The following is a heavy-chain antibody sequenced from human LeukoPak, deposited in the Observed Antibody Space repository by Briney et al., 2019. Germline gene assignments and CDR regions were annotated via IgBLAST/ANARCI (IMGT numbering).Heavy chain of an antibody. CDR3: ARSVYSSSQWDYMDV. Sequence: GGSLRLSCAASGFTFSSYDMHCVRQATGKGLEWVSAIGTAGDTYYPGSVKGRFTISRENAKNSLYLQMNSLRAGDTAVYYCARSVYSSSQWDYMDVWGKGTTVTVSS. V-gene: IGHV3-13*01. J-gene: IGHJ6*03. CDR1: GFTFSSYD. CDR2: IGTAGDT. D-gene: IGHD6-13*01.